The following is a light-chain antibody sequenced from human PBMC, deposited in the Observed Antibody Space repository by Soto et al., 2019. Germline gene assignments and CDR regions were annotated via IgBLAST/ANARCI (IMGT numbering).Light chain of an antibody. Sequence: DIQMTQSPSTLSASVGDRVTITCRASQSISDWLAWYEQKPGKAPNLLIYKASSLQSGVPSRFSGSGSGTXXXXTXXSXXXXDFATYYCQQYNSNPLTFGGGTKVEIK. CDR2: KAS. J-gene: IGKJ4*01. CDR3: QQYNSNPLT. CDR1: QSISDW. V-gene: IGKV1-5*03.